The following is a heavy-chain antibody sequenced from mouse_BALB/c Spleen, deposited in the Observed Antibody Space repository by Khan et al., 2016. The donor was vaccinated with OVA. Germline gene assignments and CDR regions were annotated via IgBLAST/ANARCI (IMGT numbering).Heavy chain of an antibody. J-gene: IGHJ2*01. Sequence: QMQLEESGAELAKPGASVKMSCKASGYTITSYWMHWIKQRPGQGLEWIGYINPTSGYTDYTQKFKDKVTLTADKSSSTAYMQLSSLTSDDSAVYYCARDRIDYWGQGTALTVSS. CDR1: GYTITSYW. CDR2: INPTSGYT. V-gene: IGHV1-4*01. CDR3: ARDRIDY.